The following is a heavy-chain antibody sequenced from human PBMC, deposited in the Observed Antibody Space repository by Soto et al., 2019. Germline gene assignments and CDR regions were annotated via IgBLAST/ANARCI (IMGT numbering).Heavy chain of an antibody. D-gene: IGHD6-13*01. J-gene: IGHJ6*02. Sequence: ASVKVSCKSSGYTFTSYGISWVRKAPGQGLEWMGWISAYNGNTNYAHKLQGRVTINTDTSKITAFMELRSLRSDDTGLYYCARVSYGYSSSWYCFYGMDVWGQGTTVTVSS. CDR2: ISAYNGNT. CDR1: GYTFTSYG. CDR3: ARVSYGYSSSWYCFYGMDV. V-gene: IGHV1-18*01.